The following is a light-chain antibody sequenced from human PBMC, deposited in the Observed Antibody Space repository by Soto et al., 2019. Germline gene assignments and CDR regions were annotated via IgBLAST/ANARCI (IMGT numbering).Light chain of an antibody. V-gene: IGKV1-5*01. CDR2: DAS. CDR3: QQYNSFWT. CDR1: QSISSW. J-gene: IGKJ1*01. Sequence: DIQMTQSRSTLSASVGDRVTITFRASQSISSWLAWYQQKPGKAPKLLIYDASSLESGVPSRFSGSGSGTEFTLTISSLQPDDFATYYCQQYNSFWTFGQGTKVDIK.